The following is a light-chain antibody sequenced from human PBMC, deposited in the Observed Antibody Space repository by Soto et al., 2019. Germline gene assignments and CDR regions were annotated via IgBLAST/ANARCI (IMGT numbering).Light chain of an antibody. CDR1: QSVLYSSNNKNY. CDR2: WAS. J-gene: IGKJ2*01. V-gene: IGKV4-1*01. Sequence: DIVMTQSPDSLAVSLGEGATINCKSSQSVLYSSNNKNYLAWYQQKPGQPPKLLIYWASTRESGVPDRFSGSVSGTEFTLNISSLQAADVAVYYCQQHYSTPHTFGQGTKLEIK. CDR3: QQHYSTPHT.